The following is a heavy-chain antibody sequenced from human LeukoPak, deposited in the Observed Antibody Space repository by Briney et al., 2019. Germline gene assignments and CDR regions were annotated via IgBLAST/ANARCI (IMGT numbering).Heavy chain of an antibody. Sequence: SETLSLTCTVSGGSISGYYWSWLRQPPGKGLEWIGYIYYSGSTNYNPSLKSRVTISVDTSKNQFSLKLSSVTAADTAVYYCARATNYAILTGYNYFDYWGQGTLVTVSS. J-gene: IGHJ4*02. CDR1: GGSISGYY. V-gene: IGHV4-59*01. CDR2: IYYSGST. D-gene: IGHD3-9*01. CDR3: ARATNYAILTGYNYFDY.